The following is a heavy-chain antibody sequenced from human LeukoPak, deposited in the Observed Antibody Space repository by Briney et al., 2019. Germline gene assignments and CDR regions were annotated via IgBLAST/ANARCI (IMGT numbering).Heavy chain of an antibody. CDR3: AKRGVVIRVILVGFHKEAYYFDS. D-gene: IGHD3-22*01. V-gene: IGHV3-23*01. CDR1: GITLSNYG. Sequence: GGSLRLSCAASGITLSNYGMSWVRQPPGKGLEWVADISGSGGGTNYADSVKGRFTISRDNPRNTLYLQMSSLRAEDTAVYFCAKRGVVIRVILVGFHKEAYYFDSWGQGALVTVSS. CDR2: ISGSGGGT. J-gene: IGHJ4*02.